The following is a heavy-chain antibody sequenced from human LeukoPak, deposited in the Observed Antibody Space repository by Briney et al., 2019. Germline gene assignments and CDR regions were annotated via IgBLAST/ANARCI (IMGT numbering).Heavy chain of an antibody. CDR2: ISVFNGNT. J-gene: IGHJ4*02. V-gene: IGHV1-18*01. CDR1: GYTFTSYV. D-gene: IGHD2-2*01. CDR3: ATSHGEHQLLYYFDQ. Sequence: ASVKVSCKASGYTFTSYVITWVRQAPGQGLEWLGWISVFNGNTKYAQILQGRVSMTTDTTASTAYMELRSLRSDDTAVYYCATSHGEHQLLYYFDQWGQGTLVTVSS.